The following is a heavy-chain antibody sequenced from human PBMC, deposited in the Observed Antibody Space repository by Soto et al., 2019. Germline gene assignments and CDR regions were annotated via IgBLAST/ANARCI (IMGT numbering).Heavy chain of an antibody. CDR1: GGSVFSGSSL. Sequence: SETLSLTCTVTGGSVFSGSSLWVWVRQSPVKGLEWLGQIFYTGTTYYNPSLGSRITMSVDSSNSLFSLRLSSVTAAGTAVYYCARDIMGLFDYWGQGTLVNVSS. CDR2: IFYTGTT. CDR3: ARDIMGLFDY. D-gene: IGHD3-16*01. V-gene: IGHV4-39*07. J-gene: IGHJ4*02.